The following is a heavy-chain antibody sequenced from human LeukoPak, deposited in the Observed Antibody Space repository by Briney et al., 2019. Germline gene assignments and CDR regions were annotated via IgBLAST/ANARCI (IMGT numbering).Heavy chain of an antibody. CDR3: ARGDFGETNTAFDV. J-gene: IGHJ3*01. Sequence: GASVTVSCKTSGYTFTDYDVHWVRQAPGQGLEWMGWINPNSASTNYAQRLQGRATFTRDTSLSIAYMELSSLTSEDAAVYFCARGDFGETNTAFDVWGQGTLVAVSS. CDR2: INPNSAST. D-gene: IGHD4-17*01. CDR1: GYTFTDYD. V-gene: IGHV1-8*03.